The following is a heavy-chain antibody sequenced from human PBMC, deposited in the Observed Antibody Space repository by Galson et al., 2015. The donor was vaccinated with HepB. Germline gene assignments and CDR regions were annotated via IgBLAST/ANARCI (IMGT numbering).Heavy chain of an antibody. CDR2: IYWDEIK. J-gene: IGHJ4*02. V-gene: IGHV2-70*13. CDR1: GFSLTTRGMC. CDR3: ARYYYDNSGYYFDY. D-gene: IGHD3-22*01. Sequence: PALVKPTQTLTLTCTFSGFSLTTRGMCVGWLRQPPGKALEWLALIYWDEIKYFSTSLKTRLTISKDTSKNQVVLTVTNMDPVDTATYYCARYYYDNSGYYFDYWGQGTLITVSS.